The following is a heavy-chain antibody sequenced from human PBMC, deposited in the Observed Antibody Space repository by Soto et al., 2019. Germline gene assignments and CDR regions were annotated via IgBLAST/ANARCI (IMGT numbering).Heavy chain of an antibody. V-gene: IGHV2-5*02. CDR1: GFSLSTSGVG. D-gene: IGHD6-6*01. Sequence: QITLKESGPTLVKPTQTLTLTCTFSGFSLSTSGVGVGWIRQPPGKALEWLALIYWDDDKRYSTSLKSRLTITKDTSKNQVVLTMTNIDPVDTATYYCAHSSGSSATFDFWGQGTLVTVSS. J-gene: IGHJ4*02. CDR2: IYWDDDK. CDR3: AHSSGSSATFDF.